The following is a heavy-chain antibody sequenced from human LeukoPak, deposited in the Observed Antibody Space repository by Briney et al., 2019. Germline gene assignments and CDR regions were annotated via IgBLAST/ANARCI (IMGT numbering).Heavy chain of an antibody. J-gene: IGHJ4*02. D-gene: IGHD7-27*01. V-gene: IGHV4-34*01. Sequence: SETLSLTCAVYGGSFSGYYWSWIRQPPGKGLEWIGEINHSGSTNYNPSLKSRVTISVDTSKNQFSLKLSSVTAADTAVYYCARADWGLLPPFGYWGQGTLVTVSS. CDR3: ARADWGLLPPFGY. CDR2: INHSGST. CDR1: GGSFSGYY.